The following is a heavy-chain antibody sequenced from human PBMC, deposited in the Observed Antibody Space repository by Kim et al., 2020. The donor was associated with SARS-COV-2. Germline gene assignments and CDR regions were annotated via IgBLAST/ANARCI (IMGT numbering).Heavy chain of an antibody. CDR1: GFTFSSSW. Sequence: GGSLRLSCAASGFTFSSSWMYWVRQAPGKGLVWVSRINADGSSTTYADSVMGRFTISRDNAKNTLYLQMNSLRAEDTAVYYCARAPVTTWAHDYWGQGILVTVSS. D-gene: IGHD4-17*01. V-gene: IGHV3-74*01. CDR2: INADGSST. J-gene: IGHJ4*02. CDR3: ARAPVTTWAHDY.